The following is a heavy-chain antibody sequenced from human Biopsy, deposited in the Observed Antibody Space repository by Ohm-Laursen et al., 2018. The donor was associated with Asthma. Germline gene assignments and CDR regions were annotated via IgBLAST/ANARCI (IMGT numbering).Heavy chain of an antibody. CDR3: ARGDSSGWSQYYFDY. V-gene: IGHV3-53*01. CDR2: IYSGGTS. CDR1: GFNVSRDY. J-gene: IGHJ4*02. D-gene: IGHD6-19*01. Sequence: SLRLSCTASGFNVSRDYMFWIRQAPGKGLEWVSVIYSGGTSHPADSVRGRFTISRDYSKNTLYLQMHSLRAEDTAAYYCARGDSSGWSQYYFDYWGQGTLVTVSS.